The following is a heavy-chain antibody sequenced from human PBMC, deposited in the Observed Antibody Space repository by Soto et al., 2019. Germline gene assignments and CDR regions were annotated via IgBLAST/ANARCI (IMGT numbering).Heavy chain of an antibody. CDR2: INHRGST. J-gene: IGHJ4*02. Sequence: QVQLQQWGAGLFRPSETLSLTCAVYGGSFSNYYWTWVRQPPGKGLEWIGEINHRGSTSYNPSLTRRVTVSLDTSKSQFSLKLTSVTAADTAVYYCARIWLERRRFDYWGQGTLVTVSS. V-gene: IGHV4-34*01. D-gene: IGHD1-1*01. CDR1: GGSFSNYY. CDR3: ARIWLERRRFDY.